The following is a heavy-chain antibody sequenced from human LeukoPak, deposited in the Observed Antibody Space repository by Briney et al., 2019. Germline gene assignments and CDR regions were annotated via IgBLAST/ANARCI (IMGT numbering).Heavy chain of an antibody. CDR1: GFTFSSYG. CDR2: ISYDGSDK. Sequence: PGGSLRLSCAASGFTFSSYGMHWVRQAPGKGLEWVAVISYDGSDKHYADSVKGRFTISRDNSKNTLYLQMNSLRAEDTAVYYCAKDPRRYSRTGGYFDYWGQGTLVTVSS. D-gene: IGHD6-13*01. J-gene: IGHJ4*02. CDR3: AKDPRRYSRTGGYFDY. V-gene: IGHV3-30*18.